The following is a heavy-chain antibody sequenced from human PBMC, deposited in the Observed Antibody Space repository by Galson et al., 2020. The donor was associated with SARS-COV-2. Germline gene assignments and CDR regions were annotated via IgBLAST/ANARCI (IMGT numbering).Heavy chain of an antibody. Sequence: GESLKLSCAASGFAFNSYAIHWVRQAPGKGLEWVAIIPYDGSNKYYADSVEGRFTLSRDNSKNTLYLQMNSLRPEDTGVYYCARVEYTTSSQHRGAFDVWGQGTMVIVSS. V-gene: IGHV3-30-3*01. CDR1: GFAFNSYA. CDR3: ARVEYTTSSQHRGAFDV. D-gene: IGHD6-6*01. J-gene: IGHJ3*01. CDR2: IPYDGSNK.